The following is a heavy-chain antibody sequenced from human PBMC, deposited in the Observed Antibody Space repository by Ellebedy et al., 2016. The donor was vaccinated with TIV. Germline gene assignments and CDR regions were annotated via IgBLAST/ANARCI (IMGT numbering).Heavy chain of an antibody. J-gene: IGHJ4*02. Sequence: MPGGSLRLSCSVSGGSVSANNFYWGWIRQPPGKGLEWIGTINYSGTTYYNPSLKSRGSISVDTSNNQFSLNLSSVTAADTAVYYCARGYYDDNGDYAPGEWGPGTLVAVSS. V-gene: IGHV4-39*07. D-gene: IGHD3-22*01. CDR2: INYSGTT. CDR3: ARGYYDDNGDYAPGE. CDR1: GGSVSANNFY.